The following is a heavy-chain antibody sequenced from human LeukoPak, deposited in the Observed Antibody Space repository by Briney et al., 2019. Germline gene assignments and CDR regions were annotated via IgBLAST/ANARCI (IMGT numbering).Heavy chain of an antibody. D-gene: IGHD3-3*01. Sequence: ASVKVSCKASGYTFTGYYMHWVRQAPGQGLEWMGWISPYNGNTNYAQKFQGRVTMTTDTSTSTTYMELRSLRSEDTAVYYCAWSSNWSDGLDVWGQGTMVTVSS. J-gene: IGHJ3*01. CDR3: AWSSNWSDGLDV. CDR2: ISPYNGNT. CDR1: GYTFTGYY. V-gene: IGHV1-18*04.